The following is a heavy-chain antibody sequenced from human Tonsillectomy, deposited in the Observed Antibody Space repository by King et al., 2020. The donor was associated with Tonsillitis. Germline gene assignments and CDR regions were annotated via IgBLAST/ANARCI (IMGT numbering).Heavy chain of an antibody. J-gene: IGHJ4*02. V-gene: IGHV3-30*16. D-gene: IGHD2-15*01. CDR3: ARTLAGGEIDY. Sequence: VQLVESGGGVVQPGRSLRLSCAVSGFTLSSYPMHWVRQAPGKGLEWVAGVSSDGSDKFYADSVKGRFSISRDNSKNTLSLQMDSLRADDTAVYYCARTLAGGEIDYWGQGALVTVSS. CDR2: VSSDGSDK. CDR1: GFTLSSYP.